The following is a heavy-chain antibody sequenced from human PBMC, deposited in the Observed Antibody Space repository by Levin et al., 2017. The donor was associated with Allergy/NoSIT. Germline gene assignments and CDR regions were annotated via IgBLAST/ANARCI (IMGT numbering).Heavy chain of an antibody. Sequence: PSETLSLTCTFSGGSISSRSYYWGWIRQPPGKGLEWIGNIYYSGSTYYNPSLKSRVTISLDTSKNQFSLKLSSVTAADTAMYYCVRLDSSWYQSDYWGQGTLVTVSS. V-gene: IGHV4-39*01. CDR3: VRLDSSWYQSDY. CDR2: IYYSGST. CDR1: GGSISSRSYY. D-gene: IGHD6-13*01. J-gene: IGHJ4*02.